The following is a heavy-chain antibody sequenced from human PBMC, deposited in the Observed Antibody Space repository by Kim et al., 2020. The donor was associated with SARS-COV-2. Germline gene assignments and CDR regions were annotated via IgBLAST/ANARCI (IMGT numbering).Heavy chain of an antibody. CDR3: VRQGWANYGLDV. D-gene: IGHD1-26*01. Sequence: ASVKVSCKASGYTFTSYYIHWVRQAPGQGLEWMGIINPSTGFTRYAQNFQGTVTMTGDTSTSTVYMELSSLRSEDSALYYCVRQGWANYGLDVWGQGTTV. V-gene: IGHV1-46*01. CDR1: GYTFTSYY. CDR2: INPSTGFT. J-gene: IGHJ6*02.